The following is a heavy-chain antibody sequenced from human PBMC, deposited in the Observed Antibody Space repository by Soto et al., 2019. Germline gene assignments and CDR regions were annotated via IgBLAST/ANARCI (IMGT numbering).Heavy chain of an antibody. D-gene: IGHD6-19*01. V-gene: IGHV1-18*01. Sequence: QVQLVQSGAEVKKPGASVKVSCKASGYTFTSYGISWVRQAPGQGLEWMGWISAYNGNTNYAQKLQGRVTMTTDTSTSTAYMELRSLRSDDTAVYYCARDLIAVVGISFYYYYYYGMDVWGQGTTVTVSS. CDR1: GYTFTSYG. CDR2: ISAYNGNT. CDR3: ARDLIAVVGISFYYYYYYGMDV. J-gene: IGHJ6*02.